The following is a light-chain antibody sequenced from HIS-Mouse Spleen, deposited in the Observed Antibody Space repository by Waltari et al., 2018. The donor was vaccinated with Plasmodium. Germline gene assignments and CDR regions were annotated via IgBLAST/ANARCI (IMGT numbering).Light chain of an antibody. CDR1: KLGDQY. Sequence: SYELTQPPSVSVSSAQTSITYSCDKLGDQYDLWCQQKPGQYPVLVIYQDSKRPSGNPERFSGSNSGNTATLTISGTQAMDEADYYCQAWDSSTVVFGGGTKLTVL. CDR2: QDS. CDR3: QAWDSSTVV. V-gene: IGLV3-1*01. J-gene: IGLJ2*01.